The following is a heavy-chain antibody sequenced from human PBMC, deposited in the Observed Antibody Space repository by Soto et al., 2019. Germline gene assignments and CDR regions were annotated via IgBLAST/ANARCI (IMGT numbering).Heavy chain of an antibody. CDR3: ARETDMERYWYFDL. Sequence: GGSLRLSCAASGFTFRSHGMNWVRQAPGKGLEWVSYISGSSATISHADAVRGRITISRDNAKNSLYLQMNSLRGEDTAVYYCARETDMERYWYFDLWGRGTLVTVSS. J-gene: IGHJ2*01. V-gene: IGHV3-48*01. CDR2: ISGSSATI. D-gene: IGHD5-18*01. CDR1: GFTFRSHG.